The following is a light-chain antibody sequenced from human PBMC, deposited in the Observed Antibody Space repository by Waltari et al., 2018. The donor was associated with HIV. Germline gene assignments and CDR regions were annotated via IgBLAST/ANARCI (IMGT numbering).Light chain of an antibody. V-gene: IGLV2-11*01. Sequence: QSALTQPRSVSGSPGQSVTISCTGTSSDVGGYNYVSWYQQHPGKAPKLMIYDVSKRPSGVLDRFSGSKSGNTASLTISGLQAEDEADYYCCSYAGDYTFVLFGGGTKLTVL. CDR3: CSYAGDYTFVL. CDR2: DVS. CDR1: SSDVGGYNY. J-gene: IGLJ2*01.